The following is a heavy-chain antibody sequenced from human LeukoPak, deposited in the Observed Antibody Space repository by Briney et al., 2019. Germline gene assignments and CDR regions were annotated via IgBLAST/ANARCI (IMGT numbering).Heavy chain of an antibody. CDR3: ARQGMGDHRVFDY. CDR1: GDSISSYY. J-gene: IGHJ4*02. V-gene: IGHV4-4*07. Sequence: SETLSLTCTVSGDSISSYYWSWIRQPAGKGLEWIGRIYASGTTNYNPSLKSRVTMSVDTSKNEFSLNLISVTAADTAVFYCARQGMGDHRVFDYWGQGALVTVSS. D-gene: IGHD2-21*02. CDR2: IYASGTT.